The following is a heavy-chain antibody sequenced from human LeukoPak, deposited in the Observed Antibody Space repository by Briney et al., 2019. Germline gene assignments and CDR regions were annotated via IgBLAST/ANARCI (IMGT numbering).Heavy chain of an antibody. CDR1: GYTLTELA. CDR2: FDPEDGET. V-gene: IGHV1-24*01. Sequence: ASVKVSCKVSGYTLTELAMHWVRPAPGEGLEWMGGFDPEDGETVYAQKFQGRVTMTEDTSTDTAYMELSSLSSEDTAVYFCATYSGYYYYWGQGTLVTVSS. CDR3: ATYSGYYYY. J-gene: IGHJ4*02. D-gene: IGHD3-3*01.